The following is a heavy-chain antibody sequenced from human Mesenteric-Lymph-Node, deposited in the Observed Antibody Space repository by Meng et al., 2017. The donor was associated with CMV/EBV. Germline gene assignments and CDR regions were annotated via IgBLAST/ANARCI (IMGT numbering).Heavy chain of an antibody. CDR3: AREGGEYQLLSTVDY. V-gene: IGHV1-18*01. Sequence: ASVKVSCKASGYTFNSYGIFWVRQAPGQGLEWMGWISGYNGNTIYAQNFQDRVTMTTDTSTTTAYMELRRLRSDDTAVYYCAREGGEYQLLSTVDYWGQGTLVTVSS. D-gene: IGHD2-2*01. CDR1: GYTFNSYG. CDR2: ISGYNGNT. J-gene: IGHJ4*02.